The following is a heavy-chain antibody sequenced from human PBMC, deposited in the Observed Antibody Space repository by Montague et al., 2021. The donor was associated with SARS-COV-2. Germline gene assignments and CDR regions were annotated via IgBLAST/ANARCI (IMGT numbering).Heavy chain of an antibody. CDR3: ARAPTSYDVLTGQGSELDV. CDR1: GGSFSDYF. V-gene: IGHV4-34*01. D-gene: IGHD3-9*01. Sequence: SETLSLTCGVSGGSFSDYFWNWIRQTPGKGLEWIGEISHGGTTNYNPTLKSRATVSVDTSKNQFSLKLKSVTAADTAVYYCARAPTSYDVLTGQGSELDVWGRGTMVIVS. J-gene: IGHJ3*01. CDR2: ISHGGTT.